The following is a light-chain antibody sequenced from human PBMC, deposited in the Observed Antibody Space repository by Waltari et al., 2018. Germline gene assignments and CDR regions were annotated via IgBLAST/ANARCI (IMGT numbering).Light chain of an antibody. J-gene: IGKJ1*01. V-gene: IGKV3-11*01. CDR1: QSVSSY. CDR2: DAS. Sequence: EIVLTQSPATLSLSPGERATLSCRASQSVSSYLAWYQQKPGQAPRLLIYDASNRATGIPARFSGSGSGTDFTLTISSLEPEDFAVYYCQQYYNWLWTFGQGTKVEIK. CDR3: QQYYNWLWT.